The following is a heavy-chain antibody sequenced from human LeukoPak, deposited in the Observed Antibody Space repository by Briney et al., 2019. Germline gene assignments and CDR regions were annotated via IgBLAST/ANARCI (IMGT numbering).Heavy chain of an antibody. J-gene: IGHJ4*02. CDR2: ISSGGNTI. CDR1: GFTFSDYY. D-gene: IGHD3-10*01. CDR3: ARIYYGSGSYYFDY. Sequence: PGGSLRLSCAASGFTFSDYYMSWIRQAPGKGLEWVSYISSGGNTIYYADSVKGRFTISRDNAKNSLYLQLNSLRAEDTAVYYCARIYYGSGSYYFDYWGQGTLVTVSS. V-gene: IGHV3-11*04.